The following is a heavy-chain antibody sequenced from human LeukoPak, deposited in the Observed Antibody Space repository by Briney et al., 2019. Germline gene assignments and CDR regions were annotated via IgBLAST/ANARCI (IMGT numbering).Heavy chain of an antibody. D-gene: IGHD3-22*01. V-gene: IGHV4-39*01. CDR2: ICYSGRT. CDR3: ARRRYYDGSGYLE. J-gene: IGHJ1*01. CDR1: GDSVSRSDSY. Sequence: SETLSLTCSVSGDSVSRSDSYWDWLRQPPGKGLEWIGTICYSGRTYYSPSLKSRVTMSVDPSNNQFSLNLRSVTAADTALYYCARRRYYDGSGYLEWGQGTLLSVSS.